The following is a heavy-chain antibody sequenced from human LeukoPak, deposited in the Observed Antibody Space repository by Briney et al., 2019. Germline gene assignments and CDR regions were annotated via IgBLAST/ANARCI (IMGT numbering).Heavy chain of an antibody. CDR2: INHSGST. V-gene: IGHV4-34*01. D-gene: IGHD2-2*01. Sequence: SETLSLTCAVYGGSFSGYYWSWIRQPPGKGLEWIGEINHSGSTSYNPSLKSRVTISVDTSKNQFSLKPSSVTAADTAVYYCARGRRLGYCSSTSCQWGYYFDYWGQGTLVTVSS. CDR3: ARGRRLGYCSSTSCQWGYYFDY. J-gene: IGHJ4*02. CDR1: GGSFSGYY.